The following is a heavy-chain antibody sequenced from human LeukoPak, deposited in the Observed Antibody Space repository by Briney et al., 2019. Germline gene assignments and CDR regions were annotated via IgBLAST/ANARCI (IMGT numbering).Heavy chain of an antibody. D-gene: IGHD5-12*01. J-gene: IGHJ4*02. Sequence: GGSLRLSCAASGFTFSSYSMNWVRQAPGKGLEWVSYISSSSSTIYYADSVKGRFTISRDNAKNSLYLQMNSLRDEDTAVYYCAREQDIVATIGLLDYWGPGTLVTVSS. CDR3: AREQDIVATIGLLDY. CDR2: ISSSSSTI. CDR1: GFTFSSYS. V-gene: IGHV3-48*02.